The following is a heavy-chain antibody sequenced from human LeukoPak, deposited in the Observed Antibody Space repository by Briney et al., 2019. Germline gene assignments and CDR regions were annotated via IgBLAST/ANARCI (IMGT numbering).Heavy chain of an antibody. D-gene: IGHD3-10*01. V-gene: IGHV3-23*01. CDR3: ARDFGYGFDY. J-gene: IGHJ4*02. Sequence: GGSLRLSCVASGFTFTDYAMTWVRQPPGRRLEWVSTITTTVGDTHYADSVKGRFTISRDNSKNTLYLQMNSLRAEDTAVYYCARDFGYGFDYWGQGTLVTVSS. CDR2: ITTTVGDT. CDR1: GFTFTDYA.